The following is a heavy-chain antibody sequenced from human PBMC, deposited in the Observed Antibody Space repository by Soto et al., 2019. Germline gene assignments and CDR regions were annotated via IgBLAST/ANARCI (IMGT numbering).Heavy chain of an antibody. CDR2: INAGNGNT. Sequence: QVPLVQSGAEVKKPGASVKVCCKASGYTFTSYAMHWVRQAPGHRLEWMGWINAGNGNTKYSQKFQGRVTITRDTSASTAYMELSSLRSEDTAVYYCAGPFGATISSYYYMDVWGKGTTVTVSS. D-gene: IGHD5-12*01. V-gene: IGHV1-3*01. CDR3: AGPFGATISSYYYMDV. J-gene: IGHJ6*03. CDR1: GYTFTSYA.